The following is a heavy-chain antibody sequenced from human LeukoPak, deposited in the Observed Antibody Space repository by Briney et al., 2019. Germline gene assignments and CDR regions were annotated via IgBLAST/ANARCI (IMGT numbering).Heavy chain of an antibody. V-gene: IGHV3-7*01. J-gene: IGHJ2*01. D-gene: IGHD2-2*01. CDR2: IKKDGSEK. Sequence: GGSLRLSCAASGFTFSSYWMSWVRQAPGKGLEWVANIKKDGSEKYYVDSVKGRFTISRDNAKNSLYLQMNSLRAEDTAVYYCARDYCSSTSCPDWYFDLWGRGTLVTVSS. CDR1: GFTFSSYW. CDR3: ARDYCSSTSCPDWYFDL.